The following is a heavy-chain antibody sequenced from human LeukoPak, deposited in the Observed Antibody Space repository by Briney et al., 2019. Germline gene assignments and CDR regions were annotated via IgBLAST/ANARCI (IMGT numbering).Heavy chain of an antibody. CDR2: IYNREST. CDR3: ARRSWYFDY. CDR1: GDSMNTYY. J-gene: IGHJ4*02. D-gene: IGHD2-15*01. V-gene: IGHV4-59*01. Sequence: SETLSPSCTVSGDSMNTYYWNWIRQPPGKGLEWIGYIYNRESTNYNPSLKSRVTISIDTSKNQFSLKLISVTPADTAVYYCARRSWYFDYWGQGPLVTVSS.